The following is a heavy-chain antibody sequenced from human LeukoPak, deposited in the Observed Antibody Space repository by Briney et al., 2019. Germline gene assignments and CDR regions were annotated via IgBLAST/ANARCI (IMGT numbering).Heavy chain of an antibody. CDR2: IYTSGST. CDR1: GGSISSYY. J-gene: IGHJ4*02. V-gene: IGHV4-4*07. D-gene: IGHD6-13*01. Sequence: SETLSLTCTVSGGSISSYYWSWIRQPAGKGLEWIGRIYTSGSTNYNPSLKSRVTMSVDTSNNQFSLKLTSVTAADTAVYCCARVGSSWPHYYFDSWGRGTLVTVSS. CDR3: ARVGSSWPHYYFDS.